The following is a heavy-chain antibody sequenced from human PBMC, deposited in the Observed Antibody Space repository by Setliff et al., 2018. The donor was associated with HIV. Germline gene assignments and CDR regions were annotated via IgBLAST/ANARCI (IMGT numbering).Heavy chain of an antibody. CDR1: GGSISSSSYY. V-gene: IGHV4-39*07. CDR2: IYYSGST. CDR3: ASVYSSSSRPYFDY. J-gene: IGHJ4*02. D-gene: IGHD6-6*01. Sequence: SETLSLTCTVSGGSISSSSYYWGWIRQPPGKRLEWIGSIYYSGSTYYNPSLKSRVTISVDTSKNQFSLKLSSVTAADTAVYYCASVYSSSSRPYFDYWGQGTLVTVS.